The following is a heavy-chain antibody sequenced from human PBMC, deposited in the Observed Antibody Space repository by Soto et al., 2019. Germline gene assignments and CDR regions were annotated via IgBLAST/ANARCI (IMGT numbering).Heavy chain of an antibody. Sequence: QVQLVQSGAEVKKPGASVKVSCKASGYTFTSYYMHWVRQAPGQGLEWMGIINPSGGSTSYAQKGQGRVTMTRDTSTSTVYMELSSLRSEDTAVYYCARVLPNYDFWSGYSFYYYYGMDVWGQGSTVTVSS. CDR2: INPSGGST. D-gene: IGHD3-3*01. CDR3: ARVLPNYDFWSGYSFYYYYGMDV. J-gene: IGHJ6*02. V-gene: IGHV1-46*01. CDR1: GYTFTSYY.